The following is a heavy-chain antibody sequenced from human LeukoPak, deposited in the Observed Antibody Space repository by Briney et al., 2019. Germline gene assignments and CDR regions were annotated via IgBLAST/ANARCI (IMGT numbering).Heavy chain of an antibody. CDR1: GFTFSSYA. Sequence: PGGALRLSCAASGFTFSSYAMSWVRQAPGKGLEWVSDITGGGDDTNNADSVKGRFTVSRDNSRNTLYLQINSLRAEDTAVYYCAKNGAYSGYDYIDYWGQGTLVTVSS. D-gene: IGHD5-12*01. CDR2: ITGGGDDT. J-gene: IGHJ4*02. V-gene: IGHV3-23*01. CDR3: AKNGAYSGYDYIDY.